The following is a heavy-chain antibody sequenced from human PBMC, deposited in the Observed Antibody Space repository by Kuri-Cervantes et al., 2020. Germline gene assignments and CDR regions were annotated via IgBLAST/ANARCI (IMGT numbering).Heavy chain of an antibody. J-gene: IGHJ4*02. Sequence: GESLKISCAASGFTFSSSWMHWVCQAPEKGLEWVADIKCDGSEKYYVDSVKGRLTISRDNAKNSLYLQMNSLRDEDTAVYYCARDEYEGYYDSSGYSFDYWGQGTLVTVSS. CDR1: GFTFSSSW. D-gene: IGHD3-22*01. CDR3: ARDEYEGYYDSSGYSFDY. V-gene: IGHV3-52*01. CDR2: IKCDGSEK.